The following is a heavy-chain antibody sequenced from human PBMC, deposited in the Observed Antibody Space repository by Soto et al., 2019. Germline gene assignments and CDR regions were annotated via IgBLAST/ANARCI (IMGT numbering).Heavy chain of an antibody. CDR1: GYTFTSFD. CDR3: ARAYTCGVAVAGT. J-gene: IGHJ4*02. V-gene: IGHV1-8*01. CDR2: MNPNSGNT. D-gene: IGHD6-19*01. Sequence: QVQLVQSGAEVKKPGASVKVSCKASGYTFTSFDINWVRQATGQGLEWMGWMNPNSGNTGYAQKFQGRVTMTRNTSIRTAYMELSSLRSDETAVYYCARAYTCGVAVAGTWGQGALVTVSS.